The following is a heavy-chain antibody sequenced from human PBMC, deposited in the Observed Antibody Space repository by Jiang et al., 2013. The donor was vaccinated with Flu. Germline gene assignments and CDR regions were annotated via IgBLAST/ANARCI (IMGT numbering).Heavy chain of an antibody. D-gene: IGHD3-10*02. J-gene: IGHJ4*02. CDR1: GFTFSSYG. CDR2: IWYDGSNK. Sequence: QLVESGGGVVQPGRSLRLSCAASGFTFSSYGMHWVRQAPGKGLEWVAVIWYDGSNKYYADSVKGRFTISRDNSKNTLYLQMNSLRAEDTAVYYCARDQYPAGMFYYFDYWGQGTLVTVSS. V-gene: IGHV3-33*01. CDR3: ARDQYPAGMFYYFDY.